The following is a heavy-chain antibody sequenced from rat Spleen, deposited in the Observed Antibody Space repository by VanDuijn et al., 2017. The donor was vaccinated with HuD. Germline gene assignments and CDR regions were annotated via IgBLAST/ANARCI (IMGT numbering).Heavy chain of an antibody. CDR1: GFTFSNYG. J-gene: IGHJ2*01. CDR2: IYYDSSKM. V-gene: IGHV5-54*01. Sequence: EVKLVESGGGLVQPGNSLTLSCVASGFTFSNYGMHWIRQAPKKGLEWIAMIYYDSSKMYYADTVKGRVTISRENAQKNLYLQMSKLGCEETAIYYCARGPSYGSDRDYFDYWGQGVMVTVSS. CDR3: ARGPSYGSDRDYFDY. D-gene: IGHD1-7*01.